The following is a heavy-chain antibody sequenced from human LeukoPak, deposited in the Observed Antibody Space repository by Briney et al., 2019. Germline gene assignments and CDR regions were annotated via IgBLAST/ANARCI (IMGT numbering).Heavy chain of an antibody. J-gene: IGHJ4*02. CDR2: IKQEGREK. V-gene: IGHV3-7*01. Sequence: GGSLRLPGEAPELPLISYWIGGFRKAPGKERECVANIKQEGREKYYMDSVRGRFTLSRDNAKNSLYLQMNSLRVEDTAVYYCATSAARAIESWGQGTLVTVSS. D-gene: IGHD6-25*01. CDR1: ELPLISYW. CDR3: ATSAARAIES.